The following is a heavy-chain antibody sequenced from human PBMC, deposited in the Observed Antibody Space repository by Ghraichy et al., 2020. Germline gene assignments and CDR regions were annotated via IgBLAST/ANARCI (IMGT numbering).Heavy chain of an antibody. V-gene: IGHV4-59*01. J-gene: IGHJ3*02. CDR1: GGSISSYY. D-gene: IGHD6-6*01. CDR2: IYYSGST. CDR3: ARASLGAARLALNI. Sequence: SETLSLTCTVSGGSISSYYWSWIRQPPGKGLEWIGYIYYSGSTNYNPSLESRVTISVDTSKNQFSLKLNSVTAADTAVYYCARASLGAARLALNIWGQGTMFTFSS.